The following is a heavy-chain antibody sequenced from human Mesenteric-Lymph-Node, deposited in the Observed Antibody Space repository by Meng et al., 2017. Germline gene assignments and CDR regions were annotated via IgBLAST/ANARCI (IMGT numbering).Heavy chain of an antibody. D-gene: IGHD5-18*01. V-gene: IGHV3-23*04. CDR1: GGSISSSN. CDR3: ARGGYYSFDY. J-gene: IGHJ4*02. Sequence: AQLEEAGPGLVKPSDPLSLTCAVSGGSISSSNWWSWVRQPPGKGLEWVSAISGSGGSTYYADSVKGRFTISRDNSKNTLYLQMNSLRAEDTAVYYCARGGYYSFDYWGQGTLVTVSS. CDR2: ISGSGGST.